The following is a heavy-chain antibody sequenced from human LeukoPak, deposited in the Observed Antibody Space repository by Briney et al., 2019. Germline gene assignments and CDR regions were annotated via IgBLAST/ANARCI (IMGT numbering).Heavy chain of an antibody. CDR1: GFTFSNAW. Sequence: GGSLRLSCAASGFTFSNAWMSWVRQAPGKGLEWVGRIKSKTDGGTTDYAAPVKGRFTISRDDSKNTLYLQMNSLKTEDTAVYYCTTGALAVATIGGSGYSDYWGQGTLVTVSS. V-gene: IGHV3-15*01. CDR3: TTGALAVATIGGSGYSDY. CDR2: IKSKTDGGTT. J-gene: IGHJ4*02. D-gene: IGHD5-12*01.